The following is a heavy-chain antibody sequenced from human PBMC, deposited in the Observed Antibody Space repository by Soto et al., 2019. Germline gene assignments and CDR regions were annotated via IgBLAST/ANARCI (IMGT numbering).Heavy chain of an antibody. CDR1: GYTFNPFY. Sequence: QVQLVQSGTEVQKPGASVKVSCKASGYTFNPFYMHWVRQAPGQGLEWMGWIYPKTGGTNYAQKCQGWVTMTSDTSISTVYMELRSLKSDDTAVYYCVRENWYYDYWGQGTLVTVSS. CDR3: VRENWYYDY. V-gene: IGHV1-2*04. CDR2: IYPKTGGT. J-gene: IGHJ4*02. D-gene: IGHD1-7*01.